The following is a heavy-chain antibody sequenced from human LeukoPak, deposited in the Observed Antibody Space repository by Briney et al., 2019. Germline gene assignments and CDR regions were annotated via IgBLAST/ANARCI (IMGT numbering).Heavy chain of an antibody. CDR2: IYTSGST. CDR3: ARLLRTTVTPRYYYYYYMDV. D-gene: IGHD4-17*01. CDR1: GGSISSGSYY. J-gene: IGHJ6*03. Sequence: PSETLSLTCTVSGGSISSGSYYWSWIRQPAGKGLEWIGRIYTSGSTNYNPSLESRVTISVDTSKNQFSLKLSSVTAADTAVYYCARLLRTTVTPRYYYYYYMDVWGKGTTVTVSS. V-gene: IGHV4-61*02.